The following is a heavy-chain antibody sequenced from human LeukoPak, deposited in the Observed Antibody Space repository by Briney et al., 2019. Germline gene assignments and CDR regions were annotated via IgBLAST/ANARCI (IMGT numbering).Heavy chain of an antibody. CDR1: GYTFSSNA. D-gene: IGHD5/OR15-5a*01. Sequence: GGSLRLSCAASGYTFSSNAINWGRQAPGKGLEWVSLTSGDGITTYFADSVRGRFTISRDNSKSSLFLQMNSLRTEDTALYYCARDHVYGGADYWGQGTLVTVSS. CDR2: TSGDGITT. CDR3: ARDHVYGGADY. V-gene: IGHV3-43*02. J-gene: IGHJ4*02.